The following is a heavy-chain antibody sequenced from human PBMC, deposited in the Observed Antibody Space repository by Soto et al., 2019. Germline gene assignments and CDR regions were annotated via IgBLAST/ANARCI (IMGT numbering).Heavy chain of an antibody. Sequence: RQSPGKGLEWMGYVHNSGSSYYNPSLGSRVTISLDTAKNQFSLRMTSVTAADTAIYYCARLGFFFQAEDGIRDL. CDR3: ARLGFFFQAEDGIRDL. CDR2: VHNSGSS. V-gene: IGHV4-59*08. D-gene: IGHD2-21*01. J-gene: IGHJ2*01.